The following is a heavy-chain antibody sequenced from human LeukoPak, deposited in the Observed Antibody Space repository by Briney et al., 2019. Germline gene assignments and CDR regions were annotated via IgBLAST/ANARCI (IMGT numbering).Heavy chain of an antibody. V-gene: IGHV4-34*01. D-gene: IGHD6-25*01. CDR2: IDHGGSA. Sequence: SETLSLTCAVYGGSFSGYSWNWIRQPPGKGLEWIGEIDHGGSANYNPSLKSRVTISVDTSKNQFSLRLSSLTAADTAVYYCARGRLVAASFRFWGQGTLVTVSS. CDR3: ARGRLVAASFRF. J-gene: IGHJ4*02. CDR1: GGSFSGYS.